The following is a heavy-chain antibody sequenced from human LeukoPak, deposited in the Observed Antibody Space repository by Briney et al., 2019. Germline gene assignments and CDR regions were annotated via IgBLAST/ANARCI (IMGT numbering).Heavy chain of an antibody. D-gene: IGHD6-13*01. V-gene: IGHV3-74*01. CDR1: GFTFSNYW. CDR2: ISSDGSST. J-gene: IGHJ4*02. Sequence: PGGSLRLSCAASGFTFSNYWMHWVRQAPGKGLVWVSRISSDGSSTSYADSVKGRFTISRDNAKNTLYLQANSLRAEDTAVYYCAKSRWATAGTDYWGQGTLVTVSS. CDR3: AKSRWATAGTDY.